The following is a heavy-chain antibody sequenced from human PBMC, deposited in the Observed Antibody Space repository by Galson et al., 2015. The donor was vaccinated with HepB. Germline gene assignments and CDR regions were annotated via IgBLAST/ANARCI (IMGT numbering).Heavy chain of an antibody. CDR1: GFTFRHYA. V-gene: IGHV3-64D*06. J-gene: IGHJ4*02. Sequence: SLRLSCAASGFTFRHYAMHWVRQAPGKGLEYVSAISGDGGTTYYADSVKGRFTISRDNSRNTLHLQMSNLRAEDTAVYYCVKDHGYSSSFYFDDWGQGTLVTVSS. CDR3: VKDHGYSSSFYFDD. CDR2: ISGDGGTT. D-gene: IGHD6-19*01.